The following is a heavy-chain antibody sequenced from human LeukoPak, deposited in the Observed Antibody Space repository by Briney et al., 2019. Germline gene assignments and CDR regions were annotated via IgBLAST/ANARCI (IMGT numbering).Heavy chain of an antibody. CDR1: GFTFSSYG. CDR2: ISGSGGST. D-gene: IGHD6-13*01. V-gene: IGHV3-23*01. J-gene: IGHJ3*02. CDR3: AKDLMGVQQLVHDAFDI. Sequence: GGSLRLSCAASGFTFSSYGMSWVRQAPGKGLEWVSAISGSGGSTYYADSVKGRFTISRDNSKNTLYLQMNSLRAEDTAVYYCAKDLMGVQQLVHDAFDIWGQGTMVTVSS.